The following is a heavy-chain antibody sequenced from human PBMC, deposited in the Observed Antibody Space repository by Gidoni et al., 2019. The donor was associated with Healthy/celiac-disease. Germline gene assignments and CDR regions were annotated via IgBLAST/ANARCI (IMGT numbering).Heavy chain of an antibody. CDR2: ISYDGSNK. D-gene: IGHD5-18*01. J-gene: IGHJ4*02. CDR1: GFTFSSYA. CDR3: AREQLWLPGFDY. Sequence: QVQLVESGGGVVQPGRSLRLSCAASGFTFSSYAMHWVRQAPGKGLEWVAVISYDGSNKYYADSVKGRFTISRDNSKNTLYLQMNSLRAEDTAVYYCAREQLWLPGFDYWGQGTLVTVSS. V-gene: IGHV3-30*01.